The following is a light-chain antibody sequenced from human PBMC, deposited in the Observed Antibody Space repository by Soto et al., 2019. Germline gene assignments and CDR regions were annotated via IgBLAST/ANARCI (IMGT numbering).Light chain of an antibody. Sequence: DIVLTQSPDSLAVSLGERATINCKSSQSVLYSSNNNKYLAWYQQKQGQPPKLLIYWASTRESGVPDRFSGSGSGTDFTLTISSLQAEDVAVYYCQQYYSTPYTFGQGTKLEIK. CDR3: QQYYSTPYT. V-gene: IGKV4-1*01. CDR2: WAS. CDR1: QSVLYSSNNNKY. J-gene: IGKJ2*01.